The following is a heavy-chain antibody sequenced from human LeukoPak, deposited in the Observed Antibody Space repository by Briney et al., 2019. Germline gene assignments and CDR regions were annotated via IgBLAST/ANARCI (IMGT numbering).Heavy chain of an antibody. V-gene: IGHV4-38-2*02. CDR3: ARVRPDTAMDSNAFDI. D-gene: IGHD5-18*01. J-gene: IGHJ3*02. Sequence: SETLSLTCSVSGYSISSGYFWGWIRQPPGKGLEWIGSIYNSGSTYYNPSLKSRVTISVDTSKNQFSLKLSSVTAADTAVYYCARVRPDTAMDSNAFDIWGQGTMVTVSS. CDR1: GYSISSGYF. CDR2: IYNSGST.